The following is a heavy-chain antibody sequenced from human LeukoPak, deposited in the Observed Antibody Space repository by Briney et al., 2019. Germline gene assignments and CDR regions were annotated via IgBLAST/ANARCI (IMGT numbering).Heavy chain of an antibody. CDR1: GGSISSYY. D-gene: IGHD3-16*01. CDR2: IYYSGST. Sequence: PSETLSLTCTVSGGSISSYYWSWIRQPPGRGLEWIGYIYYSGSTNYNPSLKSRVTISVDTSKNQFSLKLSSVTAADTAVYYCARDMMVAFDIWGQGKMVTVSS. V-gene: IGHV4-59*01. J-gene: IGHJ3*02. CDR3: ARDMMVAFDI.